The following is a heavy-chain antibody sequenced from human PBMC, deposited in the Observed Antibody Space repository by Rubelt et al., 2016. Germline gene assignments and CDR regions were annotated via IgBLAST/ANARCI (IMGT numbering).Heavy chain of an antibody. V-gene: IGHV4-34*01. Sequence: QVQLQQWGAGLLKPSETLSLTCAVYGGSFSGYYWSWIRQPPGKGLEWIGYVYYSGSTYYSPSVKSRVTISVDTSKNQFSLKLSSVTAADTAVYYCARWIVVVPAARTNWFDPWGQGTLVTVSS. CDR3: ARWIVVVPAARTNWFDP. CDR1: GGSFSGYY. J-gene: IGHJ5*02. D-gene: IGHD2-2*01. CDR2: VYYSGST.